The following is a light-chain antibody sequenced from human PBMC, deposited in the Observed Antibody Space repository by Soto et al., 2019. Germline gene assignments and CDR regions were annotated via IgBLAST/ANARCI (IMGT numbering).Light chain of an antibody. J-gene: IGKJ4*01. V-gene: IGKV1-27*01. CDR1: QGIAPY. CDR2: ATS. CDR3: QKYNSAPLT. Sequence: DGQMTQSPSSLSAFVGDRVTITCRASQGIAPYLAWFQQKPGKVPKLLIYATSTLQSGVPSRFSGSGSGTDFTLTITSLQPEDAATYYCQKYNSAPLTFGGGTKVDIK.